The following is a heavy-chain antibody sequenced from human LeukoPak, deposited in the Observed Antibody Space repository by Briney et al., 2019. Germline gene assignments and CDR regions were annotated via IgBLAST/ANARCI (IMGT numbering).Heavy chain of an antibody. CDR3: ARDSHSLRWYL. CDR1: GGTFSGDT. J-gene: IGHJ2*01. D-gene: IGHD4-23*01. V-gene: IGHV1-69*05. CDR2: IIPIFGTA. Sequence: ASVKVSCKGSGGTFSGDTFSWVRQAPGQGLEWIGGIIPIFGTANYAQKFQGRVAITTDESTSTAYMELSSLRSEDTAVYYCARDSHSLRWYLWGRGTLVTVSS.